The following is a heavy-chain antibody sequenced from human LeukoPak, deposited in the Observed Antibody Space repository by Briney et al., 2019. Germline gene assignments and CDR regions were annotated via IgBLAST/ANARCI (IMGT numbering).Heavy chain of an antibody. J-gene: IGHJ4*02. V-gene: IGHV3-20*04. CDR1: GFTFVDYG. D-gene: IGHD3-10*01. CDR2: INWNGGST. Sequence: GGSLRLSCAAAGFTFVDYGMSWFRQAPGKGLEWVSGINWNGGSTGYADSVKGRFTISRDNAKNSLYLQMNSLRAEGTALYYCARGYGSGSSHLDYWGQGTLVTVSS. CDR3: ARGYGSGSSHLDY.